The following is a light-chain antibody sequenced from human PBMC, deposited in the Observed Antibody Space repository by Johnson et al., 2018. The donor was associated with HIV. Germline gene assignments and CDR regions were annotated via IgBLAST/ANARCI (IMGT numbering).Light chain of an antibody. V-gene: IGLV1-51*02. CDR2: ENN. CDR3: GTWDSSLSALYV. J-gene: IGLJ1*01. Sequence: QSMLTQSPSVSAAPGQKVTISCSGSSSNIGNNYVSWYQQLPGTAPKLLIYENNKRPSGIPDRFSGSKSGTSATLGITGLQTGDEADYYCGTWDSSLSALYVFGTGTKVAVL. CDR1: SSNIGNNY.